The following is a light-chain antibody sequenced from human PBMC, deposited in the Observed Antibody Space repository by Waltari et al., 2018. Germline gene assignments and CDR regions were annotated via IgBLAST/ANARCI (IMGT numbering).Light chain of an antibody. V-gene: IGKV4-1*01. J-gene: IGKJ1*01. Sequence: DIVMTQSPDSLAVSLGERATINCKSSQSVLYNSNNKNYLAWFQQKPGQPPKLLTYWASPRGSGVPDRFSGSGSGTDFTLTISSLQAEDVAVYYCQQYYSAPRTFGQGTKVEVK. CDR1: QSVLYNSNNKNY. CDR3: QQYYSAPRT. CDR2: WAS.